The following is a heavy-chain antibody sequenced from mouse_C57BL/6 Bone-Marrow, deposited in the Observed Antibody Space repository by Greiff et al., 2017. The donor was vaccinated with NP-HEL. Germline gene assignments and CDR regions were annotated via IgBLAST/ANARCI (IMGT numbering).Heavy chain of an antibody. CDR1: GYTFTSYW. CDR3: ARCALYYSNYWYFDV. Sequence: QVQLQQPGAELVKPGASVKMSCKASGYTFTSYWITWVKQRPGQGLEWIGDIYPGSGSTNYNEKFKSKATLTVDTSSSTAYMQLSSLTSEDSAVYYCARCALYYSNYWYFDVWGTGTTVTVSS. V-gene: IGHV1-55*01. D-gene: IGHD2-5*01. J-gene: IGHJ1*03. CDR2: IYPGSGST.